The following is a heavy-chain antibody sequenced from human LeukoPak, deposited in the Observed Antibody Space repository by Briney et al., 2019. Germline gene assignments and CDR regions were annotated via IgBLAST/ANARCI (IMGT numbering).Heavy chain of an antibody. CDR2: INPSSGDT. CDR1: AYTFTDYY. J-gene: IGHJ5*02. Sequence: ASVKVSCKASAYTFTDYYVHWVRQAPGQGLEWMGRINPSSGDTNYAQKLQGRVTMTTDTSTSTAYMELRSLRSDDTAVYYCARDAGGYGEFPWGQGTLVTVSS. V-gene: IGHV1-2*06. CDR3: ARDAGGYGEFP. D-gene: IGHD4-17*01.